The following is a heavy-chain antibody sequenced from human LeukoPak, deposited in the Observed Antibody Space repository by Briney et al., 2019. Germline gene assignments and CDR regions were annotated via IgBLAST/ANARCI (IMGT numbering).Heavy chain of an antibody. CDR3: AKDRAGAN. Sequence: PGGSLRLSCVGSGFTFAKYAMTWVREAPGKGLEWVSVISGSGNVTYYAESVKGRFTISRDNSKRTLYLQMDNLRADDTAIYYCAKDRAGANWGQGTLVLVSS. CDR1: GFTFAKYA. V-gene: IGHV3-23*01. J-gene: IGHJ4*02. CDR2: ISGSGNVT.